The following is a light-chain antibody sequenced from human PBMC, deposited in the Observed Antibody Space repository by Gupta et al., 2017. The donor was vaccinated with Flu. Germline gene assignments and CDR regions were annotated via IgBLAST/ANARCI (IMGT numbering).Light chain of an antibody. CDR3: QQYGRSLT. Sequence: EIALPQSPGTLSLSPGERATLSCWASQSVSSSYLAWYQQKPGQAPRLLIYGASSRATGIPDRFSGSGSGTDFTLTISRLEPEDFAVYYCQQYGRSLTFGGGTKVEIK. J-gene: IGKJ4*01. CDR1: QSVSSSY. CDR2: GAS. V-gene: IGKV3-20*01.